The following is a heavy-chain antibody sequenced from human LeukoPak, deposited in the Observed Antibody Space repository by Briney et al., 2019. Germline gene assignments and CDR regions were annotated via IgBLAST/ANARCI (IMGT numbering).Heavy chain of an antibody. Sequence: GGSLRLSCTGSGSTFGDHAMSWVRQAPGKGLEWVGFIRSKAYRGTTEYAASVKGRFTISRDDSASIAYLQMNSLRTEDTAVYYCARGPIQLWIHNVMDVWGQGTTVTVSS. CDR1: GSTFGDHA. CDR3: ARGPIQLWIHNVMDV. J-gene: IGHJ6*02. D-gene: IGHD5-18*01. V-gene: IGHV3-49*04. CDR2: IRSKAYRGTT.